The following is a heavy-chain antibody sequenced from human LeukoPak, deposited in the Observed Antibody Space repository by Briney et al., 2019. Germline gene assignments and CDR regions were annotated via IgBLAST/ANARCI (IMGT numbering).Heavy chain of an antibody. Sequence: ASVKVSCKASGYTFTSYGISWVRQAPGQGLEWMGMIYPSGGSTSYAQKFQGRVTVTRDTSTSTVHMELSGLRSEDAAVYYCARDQEAFDYWGQGTLVTVSS. J-gene: IGHJ4*02. V-gene: IGHV1-46*01. CDR3: ARDQEAFDY. CDR2: IYPSGGST. CDR1: GYTFTSYG.